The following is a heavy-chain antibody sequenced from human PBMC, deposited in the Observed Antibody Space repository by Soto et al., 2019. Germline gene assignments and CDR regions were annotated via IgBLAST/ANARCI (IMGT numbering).Heavy chain of an antibody. D-gene: IGHD1-26*01. CDR3: ARDAVGATTFRGYFDY. V-gene: IGHV3-33*01. CDR1: GFTFSGYG. Sequence: QVQLVESGGGVVQPGRSLRLSCAASGFTFSGYGMHWVRQAPGKGLEWVAIIRYDGSNEDYADSVKGRFTISRDNSKNTLYRQMNSLRAEDTAVYYYARDAVGATTFRGYFDYWGQGTLVTVSS. CDR2: IRYDGSNE. J-gene: IGHJ4*02.